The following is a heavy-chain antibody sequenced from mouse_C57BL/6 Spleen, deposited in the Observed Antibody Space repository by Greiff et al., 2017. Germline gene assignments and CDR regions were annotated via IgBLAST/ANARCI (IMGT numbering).Heavy chain of an antibody. D-gene: IGHD1-1*01. CDR3: TTYYYGSSPGSAY. CDR1: GFNINDDY. CDR2: IDPENGDT. Sequence: VQLQQSGAELVRPGASVKLSCTASGFNINDDYMHWVQQRPGQGLEWIGWIDPENGDTDYASKFPVKATITADTSSNTAYLQLSSLTSEDTAVYYFTTYYYGSSPGSAYWGQGTLVTVSA. V-gene: IGHV14-4*01. J-gene: IGHJ3*01.